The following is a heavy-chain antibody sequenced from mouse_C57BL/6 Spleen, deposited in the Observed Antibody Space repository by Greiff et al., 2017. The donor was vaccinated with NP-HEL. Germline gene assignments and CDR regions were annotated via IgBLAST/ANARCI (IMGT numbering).Heavy chain of an antibody. Sequence: EVQLVESGGGLVQPGGSMKLSCVASGFTFSNYWMNWVRQSPEKGLEWVAQIRLKSDNYATHYAESVKGRFTISRDDSKSSVYLQMNNLRAEDTGIYYCTAQYGYDVYYYAMDYWGQGTSVTVSS. J-gene: IGHJ4*01. D-gene: IGHD2-2*01. CDR1: GFTFSNYW. CDR3: TAQYGYDVYYYAMDY. V-gene: IGHV6-3*01. CDR2: IRLKSDNYAT.